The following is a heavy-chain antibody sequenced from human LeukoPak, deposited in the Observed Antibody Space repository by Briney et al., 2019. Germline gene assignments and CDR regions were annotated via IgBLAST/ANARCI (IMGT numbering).Heavy chain of an antibody. CDR2: IYYTGST. CDR3: TRVHYSGSGLSSHFDY. Sequence: SSETLSLICTVSGGSISSYYWSWIRQPPGKGLEWIGYIYYTGSTNYNPSLKSRVTISVDTSKNQFSLNLRTVTSADTAVYYCTRVHYSGSGLSSHFDYWGQGTLVTVSS. J-gene: IGHJ4*02. D-gene: IGHD3-10*01. CDR1: GGSISSYY. V-gene: IGHV4-59*01.